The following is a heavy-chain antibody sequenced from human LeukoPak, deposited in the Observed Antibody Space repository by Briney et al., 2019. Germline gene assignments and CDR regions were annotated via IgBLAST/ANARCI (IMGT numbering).Heavy chain of an antibody. V-gene: IGHV4-38-2*01. D-gene: IGHD2-2*02. J-gene: IGHJ4*02. CDR3: ARQVGYCSSTSCYTFDY. CDR1: GYSISSGYY. CDR2: IYHSGST. Sequence: PSETLSLTXAVSGYSISSGYYWGWIRQPPGKGLEWIGSIYHSGSTYYNPSLKSRVTISVDTSKNQFPLKLSSVTAADTAVYYCARQVGYCSSTSCYTFDYWGQGTLVTVSS.